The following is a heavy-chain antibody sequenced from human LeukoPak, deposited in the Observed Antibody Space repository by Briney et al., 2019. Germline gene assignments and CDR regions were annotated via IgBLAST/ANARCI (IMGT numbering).Heavy chain of an antibody. CDR2: INHSGST. V-gene: IGHV4-34*01. CDR1: GGSFSGYY. Sequence: SETLSLTCAVYGGSFSGYYWSWIRQPPGKGLEWIGEINHSGSTNYNPSLKSRVTISVDTSKNQFSLKLSSVAAADTAVYYCARDFRGPLLGDGYNLGGDYYFDYWGQGTLVTVSS. CDR3: ARDFRGPLLGDGYNLGGDYYFDY. J-gene: IGHJ4*02. D-gene: IGHD5-24*01.